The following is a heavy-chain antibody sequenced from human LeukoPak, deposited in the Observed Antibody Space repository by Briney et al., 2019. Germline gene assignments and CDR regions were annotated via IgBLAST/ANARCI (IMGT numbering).Heavy chain of an antibody. Sequence: GGSLRLSSAASGFIFNNYPMTWVRQAPGKGPEWVSAISGFGDRTVYADFVKGRFTISRDNSKTTLYLQMNSLKAEDTAIYYCGKEPWEGSGYIHYWGQGILVTVSS. CDR2: ISGFGDRT. CDR3: GKEPWEGSGYIHY. J-gene: IGHJ4*02. CDR1: GFIFNNYP. V-gene: IGHV3-23*01. D-gene: IGHD3-3*01.